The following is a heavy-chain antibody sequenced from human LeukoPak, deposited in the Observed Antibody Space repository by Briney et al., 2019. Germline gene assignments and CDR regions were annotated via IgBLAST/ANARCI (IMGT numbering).Heavy chain of an antibody. CDR2: ISYDGSNK. Sequence: HPGGSLRLSCAASGFTLSSYAMHWVRQAPGKGLEWVAVISYDGSNKYHADSVKGRFTISRDNSKNTLYLQMNSLRAEDTAVYYCASANTGYCSSTSCYALDYWGQGTLVTVSS. J-gene: IGHJ4*02. CDR1: GFTLSSYA. D-gene: IGHD2-2*01. CDR3: ASANTGYCSSTSCYALDY. V-gene: IGHV3-30-3*01.